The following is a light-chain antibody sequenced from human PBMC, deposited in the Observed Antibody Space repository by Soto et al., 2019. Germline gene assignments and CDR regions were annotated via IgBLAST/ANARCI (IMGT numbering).Light chain of an antibody. CDR3: QRYKSAPPLFT. Sequence: DIQMTQSPSSLSASVGDRVTITCRASQDISNSLAWYQQKPGKVPKLVIYAPSTLQSGVPSRFSGSGSGTDFTLTISSLRPEDVATYYCQRYKSAPPLFTFGPGTKVEIK. CDR2: APS. J-gene: IGKJ3*01. V-gene: IGKV1-27*01. CDR1: QDISNS.